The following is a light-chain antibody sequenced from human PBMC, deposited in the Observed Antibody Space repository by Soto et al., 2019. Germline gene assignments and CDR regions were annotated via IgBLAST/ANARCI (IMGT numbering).Light chain of an antibody. CDR3: QQRSDWPHT. CDR1: QSISSY. CDR2: AAS. J-gene: IGKJ2*01. Sequence: DIQMTQSPSSLSASVGDRVTITCRASQSISSYLNWYQQKPGKAPKLLIYAASSLQSGVPSRFSGSGSGTDFTLTISSLEPEDFAVYYCQQRSDWPHTFGQGTKVDIK. V-gene: IGKV1-39*01.